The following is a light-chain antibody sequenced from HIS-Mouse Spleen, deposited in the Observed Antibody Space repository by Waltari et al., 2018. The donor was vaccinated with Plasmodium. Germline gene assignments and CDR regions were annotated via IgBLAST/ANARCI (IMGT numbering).Light chain of an antibody. CDR1: QSVSSN. J-gene: IGKJ3*01. CDR3: QQYNNWSFT. V-gene: IGKV3-15*01. CDR2: GAS. Sequence: EIVMTQSPATLSGSPGERATLSCRAGQSVSSNLAWYQQKPGQAPRLLIYGASTRATGIPARFSGSGSGTEFTLTISSLQSEDFAVYYCQQYNNWSFTFGPGTKVDIK.